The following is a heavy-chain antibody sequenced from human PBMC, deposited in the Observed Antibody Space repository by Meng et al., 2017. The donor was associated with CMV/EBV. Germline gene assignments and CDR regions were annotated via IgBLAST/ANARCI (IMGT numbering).Heavy chain of an antibody. CDR2: IWYDGSNK. Sequence: YGRHWVRQAPGKGLEWVAVIWYDGSNKYYGDSVKGRFTISRDNSKNTVDLQMNSLRAEDTAVYYCAKAGFSGSYYIGSGSQYYFDYWGQGTLVTVSS. V-gene: IGHV3-33*06. D-gene: IGHD1-26*01. CDR3: AKAGFSGSYYIGSGSQYYFDY. CDR1: YG. J-gene: IGHJ4*02.